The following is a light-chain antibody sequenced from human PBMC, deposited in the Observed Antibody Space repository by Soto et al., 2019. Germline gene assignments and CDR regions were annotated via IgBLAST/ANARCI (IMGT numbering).Light chain of an antibody. CDR1: QGISNY. V-gene: IGKV1-27*01. J-gene: IGKJ3*01. Sequence: EIQMTQSPSSLSASVGDRVTITCRASQGISNYLASYQQKQAKVPKILIYYASTLQSGVPSRFIGSGSATDVTLPIISLQPDDVATYYCQKYNSAPPFTFGPGTKVDIK. CDR2: YAS. CDR3: QKYNSAPPFT.